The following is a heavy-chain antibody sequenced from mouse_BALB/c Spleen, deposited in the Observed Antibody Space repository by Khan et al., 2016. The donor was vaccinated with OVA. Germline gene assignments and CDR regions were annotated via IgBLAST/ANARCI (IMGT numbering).Heavy chain of an antibody. J-gene: IGHJ3*01. V-gene: IGHV1-61*01. Sequence: QVQLQQSGAELVRPGASVKLSCKASGYTFTSYWMNWVRQRPGQGLDWIGKINPSDSETHYNQMFKDKATLTVDKSYGTAYMQLSSLTSEDSAGYCCARREKYGYDPSWFAYGGQGTLVTVSA. CDR1: GYTFTSYW. CDR3: ARREKYGYDPSWFAY. D-gene: IGHD2-2*01. CDR2: INPSDSET.